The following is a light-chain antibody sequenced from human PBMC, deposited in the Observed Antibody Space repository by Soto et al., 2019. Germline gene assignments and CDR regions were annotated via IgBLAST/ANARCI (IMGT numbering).Light chain of an antibody. CDR3: QHYNSYSEA. CDR2: KAS. J-gene: IGKJ1*01. CDR1: QGISSY. Sequence: AIRMTQSPSSFSASTGDRVTITCGASQGISSYLAWYQQKPGKAPKLLIYKASTLKSGVPSRFSGSGSGTEFTLTISSLQPDDFATYYCQHYNSYSEAFGQGTKVDIK. V-gene: IGKV1-8*01.